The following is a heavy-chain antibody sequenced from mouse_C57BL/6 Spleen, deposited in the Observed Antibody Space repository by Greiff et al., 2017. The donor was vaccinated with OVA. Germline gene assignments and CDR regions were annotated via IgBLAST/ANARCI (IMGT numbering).Heavy chain of an antibody. V-gene: IGHV2-2*01. CDR3: ARSGYYVGWYFDV. CDR2: IWSGGST. D-gene: IGHD2-3*01. Sequence: VQGVESGPGLVQPSQSLSITCTVSGFSLTSYGVHWVRQSPGKGLEWLGVIWSGGSTDYNAAFISRLSISKDNSKSQVFFKMNSLQADDTAIYYCARSGYYVGWYFDVWGTGTTVTVSS. J-gene: IGHJ1*03. CDR1: GFSLTSYG.